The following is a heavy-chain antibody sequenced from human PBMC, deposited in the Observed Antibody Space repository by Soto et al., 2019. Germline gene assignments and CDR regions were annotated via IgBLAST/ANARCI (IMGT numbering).Heavy chain of an antibody. D-gene: IGHD4-17*01. CDR2: ISGSGGST. CDR1: GFTFSSYA. Sequence: GGSLRLSCAASGFTFSSYAMSWVRQAPGKGLEWVSAISGSGGSTYYADSVKGRFTISRDNSKNTLYLQMNSLRVEDTAVYYCGPTVVTTDFDYWGQGTLVTVSS. V-gene: IGHV3-23*01. CDR3: GPTVVTTDFDY. J-gene: IGHJ4*02.